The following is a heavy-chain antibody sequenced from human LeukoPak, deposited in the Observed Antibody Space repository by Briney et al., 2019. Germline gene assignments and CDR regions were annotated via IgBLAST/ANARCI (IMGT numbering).Heavy chain of an antibody. Sequence: RSSETLSLTCTVSGYSISSGYHWGWIRQPPGKGLEWIGSIYHSGSTHYNPSLKSRVTISVDTSKNQFSLKLGSVTAADTAVYYCARVVQSTDSSGFYLPEYFQHWGQGTLATDSS. CDR1: GYSISSGYH. V-gene: IGHV4-38-2*02. CDR3: ARVVQSTDSSGFYLPEYFQH. CDR2: IYHSGST. J-gene: IGHJ1*01. D-gene: IGHD3-22*01.